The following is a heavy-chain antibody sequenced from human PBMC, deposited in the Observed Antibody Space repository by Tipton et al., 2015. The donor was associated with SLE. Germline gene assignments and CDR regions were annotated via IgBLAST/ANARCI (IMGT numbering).Heavy chain of an antibody. J-gene: IGHJ4*02. CDR3: AKDSLYGDYVFDY. CDR1: RFTFSAYA. Sequence: SLRLSCAVSRFTFSAYAMSWVRQAPGKGLEWVSSMSYSGGTTYYADSVKGRFTISRDNSKNSLYLQMNSLRSEDTALYYCAKDSLYGDYVFDYWGQGTLVTVSS. CDR2: MSYSGGTT. V-gene: IGHV3-23*01. D-gene: IGHD4-17*01.